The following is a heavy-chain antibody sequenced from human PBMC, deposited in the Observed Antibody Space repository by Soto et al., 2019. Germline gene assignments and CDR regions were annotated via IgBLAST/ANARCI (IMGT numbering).Heavy chain of an antibody. CDR1: GFTFSSYG. CDR3: ARAGSWNDGAFDI. J-gene: IGHJ3*02. D-gene: IGHD1-1*01. Sequence: GGSLRLSCAASGFTFSSYGMHWVRQAPGKGLEWVAVIWYDGSNKYYADSVKGRFTISRDNSKNTLYLQMNSLRAEDTAVYYCARAGSWNDGAFDIWGQGTMVTVSS. CDR2: IWYDGSNK. V-gene: IGHV3-33*01.